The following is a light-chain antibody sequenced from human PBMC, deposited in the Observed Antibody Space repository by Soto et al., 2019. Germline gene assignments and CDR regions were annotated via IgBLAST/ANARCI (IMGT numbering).Light chain of an antibody. V-gene: IGKV3-20*01. CDR1: QSISSNY. CDR3: HQFSGSQLT. J-gene: IGKJ3*01. CDR2: GAS. Sequence: EIVWSQSPGTLSVSPGDTATLFCRTSQSISSNYLAWYQQKPGQAPRLLIYGASTRATGIPDRFSGSGSGTDFTLTISRLDPEDFAVYYCHQFSGSQLTFGPGTTVDI.